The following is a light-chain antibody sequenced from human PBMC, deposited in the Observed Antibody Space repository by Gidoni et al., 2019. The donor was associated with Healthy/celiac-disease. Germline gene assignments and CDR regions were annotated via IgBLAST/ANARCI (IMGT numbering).Light chain of an antibody. CDR2: AAS. CDR3: RQHNNYP. J-gene: IGKJ4*01. Sequence: DIQMTQSPSTLSASVGDRVTITCRASQGMRNDLGWYQQKPGKAPKRLIYAASSLQSGVPSRSSGGGAGTEFTLTIGSLQPEDFATYYCRQHNNYPFGGGTKVEIK. CDR1: QGMRND. V-gene: IGKV1-17*01.